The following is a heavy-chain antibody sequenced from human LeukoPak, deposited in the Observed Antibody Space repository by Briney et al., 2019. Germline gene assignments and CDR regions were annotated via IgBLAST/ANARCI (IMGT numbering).Heavy chain of an antibody. Sequence: GGSLRLSCAASGFTFSSYGMHWVRQAPGKGLEWVANINRDGGVKSYVDSVKGRFTISRDNAKNSLYLQMNSLRAEDTAVYYCARSGGWLDYWGQGALVTVSS. CDR1: GFTFSSYG. CDR3: ARSGGWLDY. J-gene: IGHJ4*02. V-gene: IGHV3-7*01. D-gene: IGHD6-19*01. CDR2: INRDGGVK.